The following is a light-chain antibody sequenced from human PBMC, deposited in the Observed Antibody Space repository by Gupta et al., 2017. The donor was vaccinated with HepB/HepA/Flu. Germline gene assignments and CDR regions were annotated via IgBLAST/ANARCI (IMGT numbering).Light chain of an antibody. CDR1: SSNIGAGYD. V-gene: IGLV1-40*01. Sequence: QSVLTQPPSVSGAPGQRITISCTRSSSNIGAGYDVHWYQQLPGTAPKLLIYTNTNRPSGVPDRFSGSRSGTSASLAITGLQAEDEADYYCQSYDTTLKVIFGGGTKVTVL. CDR2: TNT. CDR3: QSYDTTLKVI. J-gene: IGLJ2*01.